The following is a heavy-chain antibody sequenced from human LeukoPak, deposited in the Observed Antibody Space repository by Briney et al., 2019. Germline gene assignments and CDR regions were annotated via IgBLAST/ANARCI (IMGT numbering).Heavy chain of an antibody. CDR2: IYYSGST. D-gene: IGHD3-9*01. CDR3: ARTNFDWTSHDY. J-gene: IGHJ4*02. Sequence: PSETLSLTCTVSGGSISSYYWSWIRQPPGKGLEWIGYIYYSGSTNYNPSLKSRVTISVDTSKSQFSLKLSSVTAADTAVYYCARTNFDWTSHDYWGQGTLVTVSS. V-gene: IGHV4-59*01. CDR1: GGSISSYY.